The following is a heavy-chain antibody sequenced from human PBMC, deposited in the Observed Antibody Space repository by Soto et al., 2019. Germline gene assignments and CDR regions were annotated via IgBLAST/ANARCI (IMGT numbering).Heavy chain of an antibody. Sequence: VQLVESGGGLVKPGGSLKLSCVDSGFTFSTYSMHWVRQAPGKGLEWVSSISSSSSYIYYADSVRGRFTISRDNAKNSLYLQMNSLRAEDTALYYCAKDIAGRGSLYYFYGMDVWGQGTTVTVSS. CDR2: ISSSSSYI. CDR3: AKDIAGRGSLYYFYGMDV. J-gene: IGHJ6*02. D-gene: IGHD2-21*01. V-gene: IGHV3-21*04. CDR1: GFTFSTYS.